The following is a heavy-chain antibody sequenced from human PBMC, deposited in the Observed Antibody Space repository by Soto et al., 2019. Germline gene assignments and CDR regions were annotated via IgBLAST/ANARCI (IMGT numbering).Heavy chain of an antibody. D-gene: IGHD3-16*01. CDR3: AQCLLGVNYYFGMDV. Sequence: QVQLVQSGAEVKKPGSSVKVSCKASGGTFSSYAINWVRQAPGQGLEWMGGIIPIFATADYAQKFQGRGTIAGDKSTSPAYMELGSLRVEETAVYYCAQCLLGVNYYFGMDVWGQGPTGTVSS. CDR2: IIPIFATA. V-gene: IGHV1-69*14. CDR1: GGTFSSYA. J-gene: IGHJ6*02.